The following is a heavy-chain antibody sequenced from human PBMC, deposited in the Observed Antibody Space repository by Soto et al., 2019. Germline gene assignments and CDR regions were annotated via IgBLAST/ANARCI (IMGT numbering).Heavy chain of an antibody. CDR3: TTSIAARPYYYDYMDV. Sequence: GGSLRLSCAASGFTFSNAWMSWVRQAPGKGLEWVGRIKSKTDGGTTDYAAPVKGRFTISRDDSKNTLYLQMNSLKTEDTAVYYCTTSIAARPYYYDYMDVWGKGTTVTVSS. CDR1: GFTFSNAW. J-gene: IGHJ6*03. V-gene: IGHV3-15*01. CDR2: IKSKTDGGTT. D-gene: IGHD6-6*01.